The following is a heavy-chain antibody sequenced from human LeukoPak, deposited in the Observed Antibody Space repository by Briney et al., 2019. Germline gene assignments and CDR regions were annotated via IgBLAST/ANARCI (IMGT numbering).Heavy chain of an antibody. CDR2: IYYSGST. V-gene: IGHV4-39*07. Sequence: PSETLSLTCTVSGGSISSSSYYWGWIRQPPGKGLEWIGSIYYSGSTYYNPSLKSRVTISVDTSKNQFSLKLSSVTAADTAVYYCARTRAYSYGSNFDYWGQGTLVTVSS. D-gene: IGHD5-18*01. CDR1: GGSISSSSYY. CDR3: ARTRAYSYGSNFDY. J-gene: IGHJ4*02.